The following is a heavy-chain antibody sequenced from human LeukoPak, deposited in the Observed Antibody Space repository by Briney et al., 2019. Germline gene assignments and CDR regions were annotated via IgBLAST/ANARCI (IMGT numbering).Heavy chain of an antibody. CDR1: GFTFSTYA. CDR2: ISGSGDST. D-gene: IGHD1-26*01. V-gene: IGHV3-23*01. Sequence: GGSLRLSCTASGFTFSTYAMTWVRQAPGKGLEWVSSISGSGDSTYYADSVKGWFTISRDNSKNTLYLQMSSLRADDTALYHCARDSGSYLQPTDYWGQGTLVTVSS. J-gene: IGHJ4*02. CDR3: ARDSGSYLQPTDY.